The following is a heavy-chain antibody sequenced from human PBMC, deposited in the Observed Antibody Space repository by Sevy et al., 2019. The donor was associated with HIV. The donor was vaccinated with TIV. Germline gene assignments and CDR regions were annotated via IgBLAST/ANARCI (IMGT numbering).Heavy chain of an antibody. V-gene: IGHV4-34*01. Sequence: SETLSLTCAVYGGSFSGYYWSWIRQPPGKGLEWIGDINHSGSTNYNPSLKSRVTISVDTSKNQFSLKLSSVTAADTAVYYCARGSTYYYDSSGYFDLDYWGQGTLVTVSS. J-gene: IGHJ4*02. CDR1: GGSFSGYY. CDR3: ARGSTYYYDSSGYFDLDY. D-gene: IGHD3-22*01. CDR2: INHSGST.